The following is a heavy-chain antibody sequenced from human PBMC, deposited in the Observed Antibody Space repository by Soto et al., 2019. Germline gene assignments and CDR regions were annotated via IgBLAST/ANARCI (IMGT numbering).Heavy chain of an antibody. J-gene: IGHJ4*02. D-gene: IGHD4-17*01. Sequence: GGSLRLSCAASGFTFSSYAMHWVRQAPGKGLEWVAVIKYDGSNKYYADSVKGRFTISRDNSKNTLYLQMNSLRAEDTAVYYCARLMSYGDYDRFDYWGQGTLVTVSS. V-gene: IGHV3-30-3*01. CDR2: IKYDGSNK. CDR1: GFTFSSYA. CDR3: ARLMSYGDYDRFDY.